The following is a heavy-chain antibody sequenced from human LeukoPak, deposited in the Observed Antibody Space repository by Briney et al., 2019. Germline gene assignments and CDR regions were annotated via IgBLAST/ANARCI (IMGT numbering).Heavy chain of an antibody. CDR3: ARALYCSGVSCYSSFFDY. Sequence: SETLSPTCTVSGGSISNYYWSWIRQPAGKGLEWIGRISSSGSTNHSPSLKGRVTMSVDTSKNQISLKMRSVAAADTAVYYCARALYCSGVSCYSSFFDYWGQGTLVTVSS. CDR2: ISSSGST. D-gene: IGHD2-15*01. J-gene: IGHJ4*02. CDR1: GGSISNYY. V-gene: IGHV4-4*07.